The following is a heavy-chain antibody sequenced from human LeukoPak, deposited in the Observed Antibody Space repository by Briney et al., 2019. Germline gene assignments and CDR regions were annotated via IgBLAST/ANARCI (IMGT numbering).Heavy chain of an antibody. CDR3: ARVGVDDSGNIIKYFFDY. CDR1: GGPIRTYQ. J-gene: IGHJ4*02. D-gene: IGHD4-23*01. CDR2: IHYSGTA. Sequence: SETLSLTCTVSGGPIRTYQWSWIRQPPGKGLEWIGNIHYSGTANYNPSLKSRVIISVDTSKNQFSLKLSPVTAADTAVYYCARVGVDDSGNIIKYFFDYWGQGTLVTVSS. V-gene: IGHV4-59*01.